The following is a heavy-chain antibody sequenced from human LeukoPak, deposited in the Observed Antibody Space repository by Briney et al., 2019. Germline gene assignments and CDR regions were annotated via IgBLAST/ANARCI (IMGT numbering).Heavy chain of an antibody. V-gene: IGHV4-30-2*01. Sequence: SQTLSLTCAVSGGSISSGGYSWSWIRRPPGKGLEWIGYMYHGGSTYYNPSLEGRVTISVDRSKNQFSLKVSSVTAADTAVYYCARMAYCSGGSCYFRYYFDYWGQGTLVTVSS. CDR1: GGSISSGGYS. J-gene: IGHJ4*02. CDR2: MYHGGST. CDR3: ARMAYCSGGSCYFRYYFDY. D-gene: IGHD2-15*01.